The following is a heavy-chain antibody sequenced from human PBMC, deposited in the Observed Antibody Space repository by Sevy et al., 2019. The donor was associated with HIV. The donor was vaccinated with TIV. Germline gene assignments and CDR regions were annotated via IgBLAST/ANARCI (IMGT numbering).Heavy chain of an antibody. Sequence: GGSLRLSCAASEFTFSGYWMNWVRQAPGKGLEWVANIRQDGSEKYYVDSVKGRLTISRDNAKNSLFLQMNSLRADDTAVYYCVREYEGGTAAAGGAFDYWGQGTLVTVSS. J-gene: IGHJ4*02. CDR2: IRQDGSEK. V-gene: IGHV3-7*03. D-gene: IGHD6-13*01. CDR3: VREYEGGTAAAGGAFDY. CDR1: EFTFSGYW.